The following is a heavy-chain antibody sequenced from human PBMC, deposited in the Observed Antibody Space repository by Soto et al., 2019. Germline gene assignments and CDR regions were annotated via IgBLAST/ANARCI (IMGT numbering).Heavy chain of an antibody. J-gene: IGHJ6*03. D-gene: IGHD4-17*01. V-gene: IGHV1-8*01. CDR1: GYTFTSYD. CDR2: MNPNSGNT. CDR3: ARATPDLSTTVNTEYYMDV. Sequence: QVQLVQSVAEVKKPGASVKVSCKASGYTFTSYDINWVRQATGQGLEWMGWMNPNSGNTGYAQKFQGRVTMTRNTSISTAYMELSSLRSEDTAVYYCARATPDLSTTVNTEYYMDVWGKGTTVTVSS.